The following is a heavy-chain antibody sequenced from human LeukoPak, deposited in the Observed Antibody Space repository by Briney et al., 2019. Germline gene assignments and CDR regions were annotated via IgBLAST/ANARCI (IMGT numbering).Heavy chain of an antibody. V-gene: IGHV3-20*01. CDR1: GFTFDDYG. D-gene: IGHD3-10*01. J-gene: IGHJ4*02. Sequence: GGSLRLSCAASGFTFDDYGMSWVRQAPGKGLEWVSGINWNGVSTGYADSVKGRFTISRDNAKKSLYLQMNSLRAEDTALYRCARTPLGSGSYDYWGQGTLVTVSS. CDR3: ARTPLGSGSYDY. CDR2: INWNGVST.